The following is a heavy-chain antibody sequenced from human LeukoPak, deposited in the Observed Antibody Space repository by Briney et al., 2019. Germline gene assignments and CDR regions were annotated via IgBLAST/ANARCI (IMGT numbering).Heavy chain of an antibody. Sequence: SETLSLTCTVSGGSISSSSYSWGWIRQPPGEGLEWIGSIYYSGSTNYNPSLKSRVTISVDTSKNQFSLKLSSVTAADTAVYYCARAGAHYRSLPLFDYWGQGTLVTVSS. CDR2: IYYSGST. D-gene: IGHD4-11*01. V-gene: IGHV4-39*07. CDR1: GGSISSSSYS. CDR3: ARAGAHYRSLPLFDY. J-gene: IGHJ4*02.